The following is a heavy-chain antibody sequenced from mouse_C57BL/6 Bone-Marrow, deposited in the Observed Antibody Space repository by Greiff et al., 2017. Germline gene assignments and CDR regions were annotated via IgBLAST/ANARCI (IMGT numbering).Heavy chain of an antibody. CDR3: AREITTVGATRFDY. J-gene: IGHJ2*01. V-gene: IGHV1-7*01. CDR1: GYTFTSYW. CDR2: INPSSGYT. Sequence: VQMHQSGAELAKPGASVKLSCKASGYTFTSYWMHWVKQRPGQGLEWIGYINPSSGYTKYNQKFKDKATLTADKSSSTAYMQLSSLTYEDSAVYYCAREITTVGATRFDYWGQGTTLTVSS. D-gene: IGHD1-1*01.